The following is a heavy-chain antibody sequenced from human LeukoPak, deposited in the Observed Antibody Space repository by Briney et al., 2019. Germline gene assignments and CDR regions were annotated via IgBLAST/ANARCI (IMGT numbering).Heavy chain of an antibody. CDR2: INWNGGST. Sequence: SGGSLRLSCAASGFTFDDYGMSWVRQAPGKGLEWVSGINWNGGSTGYADSVKGRFTISRDNAKNSLYLQMNSLRAEDTALYYCARDQRCFDWLFTADHYYYYYYMDVWGKGTTVTVSS. V-gene: IGHV3-20*04. CDR3: ARDQRCFDWLFTADHYYYYYYMDV. D-gene: IGHD3-9*01. J-gene: IGHJ6*03. CDR1: GFTFDDYG.